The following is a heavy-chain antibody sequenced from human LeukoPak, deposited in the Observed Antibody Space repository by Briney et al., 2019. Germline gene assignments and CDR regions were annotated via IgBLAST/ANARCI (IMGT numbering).Heavy chain of an antibody. J-gene: IGHJ4*02. V-gene: IGHV1-69*05. CDR1: GGTFSSYA. Sequence: SVKVSCKASGGTFSSYAISWVRQAPGQGLEWMGGIIPIFGTANYAQKFQGRVTITTDESTSTAYMELSSLRSEDTAVYYCARVPEYSSSEVGYFDYWGQGTLVTVYS. CDR2: IIPIFGTA. CDR3: ARVPEYSSSEVGYFDY. D-gene: IGHD6-6*01.